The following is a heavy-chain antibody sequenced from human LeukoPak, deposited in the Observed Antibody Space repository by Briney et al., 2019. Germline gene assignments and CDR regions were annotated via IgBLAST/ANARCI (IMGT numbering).Heavy chain of an antibody. Sequence: GGSLRLSCAASGFTFSSYAMHWVRQAPGKGLEWVAIISYDGTNNYYADSVKGRFTISRDNSKNTLFLQMDSLRGEDTAVYYCARAAVSAAISNWFGPWGQGTLVTVSS. J-gene: IGHJ5*02. CDR3: ARAAVSAAISNWFGP. CDR1: GFTFSSYA. V-gene: IGHV3-30-3*01. CDR2: ISYDGTNN. D-gene: IGHD2-2*01.